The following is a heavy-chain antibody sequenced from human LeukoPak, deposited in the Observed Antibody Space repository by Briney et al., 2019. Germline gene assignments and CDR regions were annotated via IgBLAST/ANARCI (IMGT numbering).Heavy chain of an antibody. D-gene: IGHD6-13*01. J-gene: IGHJ6*03. V-gene: IGHV1-18*01. CDR2: ISAYNGNT. CDR1: GYTFTSYG. CDR3: ARDLIAAAPPHIPYMDV. Sequence: ASVKVSCKASGYTFTSYGISWVRQAPGQGLEWMGWISAYNGNTIYAQNLQGRVTMTTDTSTSTAYMELRSLRSDDTAVYYCARDLIAAAPPHIPYMDVWGKGTTVTVSS.